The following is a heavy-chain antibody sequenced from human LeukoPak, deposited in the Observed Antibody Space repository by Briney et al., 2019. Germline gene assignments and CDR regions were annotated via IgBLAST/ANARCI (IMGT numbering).Heavy chain of an antibody. Sequence: GGSLRLSCAASGFTFSKYSMNWVRQAPGKGLEWVSYISSSSGTIYYADSVKGRFTISRDNAKNSLYLQMNSLRVEDTAVYYCAKDLYYDSSGYYFDYWGQGTLVTVSS. D-gene: IGHD3-22*01. CDR2: ISSSSGTI. CDR1: GFTFSKYS. J-gene: IGHJ4*02. V-gene: IGHV3-48*01. CDR3: AKDLYYDSSGYYFDY.